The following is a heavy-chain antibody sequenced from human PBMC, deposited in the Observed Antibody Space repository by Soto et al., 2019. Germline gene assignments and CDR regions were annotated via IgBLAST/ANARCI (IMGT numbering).Heavy chain of an antibody. CDR3: ARHGYASSGYYAKEIEC. CDR1: GYSFTSYW. CDR2: IDPSDSYT. D-gene: IGHD3-22*01. V-gene: IGHV5-10-1*01. J-gene: IGHJ4*02. Sequence: GESLKISCKGSGYSFTSYWISWVRQMPGKGLEWMGRIDPSDSYTNYSPSFQGHVTISADKSISTAYLQWSCLKASDTAMYYCARHGYASSGYYAKEIECWGKGPLVTVSS.